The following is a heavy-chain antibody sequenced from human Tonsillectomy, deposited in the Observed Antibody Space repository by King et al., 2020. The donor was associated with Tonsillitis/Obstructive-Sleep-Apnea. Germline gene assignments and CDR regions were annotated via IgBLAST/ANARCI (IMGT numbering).Heavy chain of an antibody. D-gene: IGHD5-18*01. CDR2: IDSSSSLI. CDR1: GFTFSSYS. V-gene: IGHV3-48*02. J-gene: IGHJ4*02. CDR3: ARDLGYSYGYKY. Sequence: VQLVESGGGLVQPGGSLRLSCAASGFTFSSYSMNWVRQAPGKGLEWVSYIDSSSSLIFYADSVKGRFTISRDNAKNSLYLQMNSLRDEDTAVYYCARDLGYSYGYKYWGQGTLVTVSS.